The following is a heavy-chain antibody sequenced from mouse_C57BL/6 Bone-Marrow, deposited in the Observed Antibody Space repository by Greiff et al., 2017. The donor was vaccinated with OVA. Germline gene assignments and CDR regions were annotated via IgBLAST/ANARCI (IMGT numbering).Heavy chain of an antibody. V-gene: IGHV2-2*01. J-gene: IGHJ4*01. D-gene: IGHD1-1*01. Sequence: VQLQQSGPGLVQPSQSLSITCTVSGFSLTSYGVHWVRQSPGKGLEWLGVIWSGGSTDYNAAFISRLSISKDNSKSQVFFKMNSLQADDTAIYYCARNGNYYGRRGYAMDYWGQGTSVTVSS. CDR1: GFSLTSYG. CDR3: ARNGNYYGRRGYAMDY. CDR2: IWSGGST.